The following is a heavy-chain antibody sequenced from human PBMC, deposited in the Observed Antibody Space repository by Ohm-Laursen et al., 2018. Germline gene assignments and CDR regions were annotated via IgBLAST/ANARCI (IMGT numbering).Heavy chain of an antibody. Sequence: VASVKVSCKAFGYTFTGHYMHWVRQAPGQGLEWMGWINPNSGGTNYAQKFQGRVTMTRDTSISTGYMELSTLRSDDTAVYYCARGPYGGNSEVRYWGQGTLVTVSS. V-gene: IGHV1-2*02. D-gene: IGHD4-23*01. CDR1: GYTFTGHY. CDR2: INPNSGGT. CDR3: ARGPYGGNSEVRY. J-gene: IGHJ4*02.